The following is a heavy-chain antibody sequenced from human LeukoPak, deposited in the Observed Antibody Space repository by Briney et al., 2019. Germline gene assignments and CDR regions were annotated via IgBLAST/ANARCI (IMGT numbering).Heavy chain of an antibody. CDR1: GGSLNSNNYY. J-gene: IGHJ4*02. D-gene: IGHD5/OR15-5a*01. CDR2: MYYSGST. V-gene: IGHV4-61*01. CDR3: ATKLSTDPHYFDY. Sequence: SETLSLTCTVSGGSLNSNNYYWSWIRQPPGKGLEWIGCMYYSGSTNYNPSLKSRVTISVDTSKNQFSLKVNSVTAADTAVYYCATKLSTDPHYFDYWGQGILVTVSS.